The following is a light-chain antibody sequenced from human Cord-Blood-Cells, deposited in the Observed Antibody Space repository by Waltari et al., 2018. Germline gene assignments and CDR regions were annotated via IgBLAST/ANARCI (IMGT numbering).Light chain of an antibody. CDR1: QSVLYSSNNKNY. CDR2: WAS. V-gene: IGKV4-1*01. Sequence: DIVMTQSPDSLAVSLGERATIHCKSSQSVLYSSNNKNYLAWYQQKPGQPPKLLIYWASTLESGVPDRFSGSESGTDFTLTISSLQAEDVAVYYCQQYYSTPWTFGQGTKVEIK. J-gene: IGKJ1*01. CDR3: QQYYSTPWT.